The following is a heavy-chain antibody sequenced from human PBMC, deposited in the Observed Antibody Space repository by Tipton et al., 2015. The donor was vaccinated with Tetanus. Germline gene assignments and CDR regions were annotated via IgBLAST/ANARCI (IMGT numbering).Heavy chain of an antibody. CDR2: ISYDGTDT. CDR3: AREDGGPTLDYFDS. J-gene: IGHJ4*02. Sequence: SLRLSCVGSGFTFGHHALHWVRQAPGKGLEWVAFISYDGTDTNYANSVKGRFTISRDSARNTLSLQMNSLRGEDTAVYYCAREDGGPTLDYFDSWGQGALVIVSS. D-gene: IGHD3-16*01. CDR1: GFTFGHHA. V-gene: IGHV3-30*04.